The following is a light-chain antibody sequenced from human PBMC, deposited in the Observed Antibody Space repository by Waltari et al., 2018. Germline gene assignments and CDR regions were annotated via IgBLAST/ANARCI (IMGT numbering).Light chain of an antibody. CDR3: AAWDGSLSGV. Sequence: QSVLTQPPSASGTPGQRVPISCFGSNSNIGNNYVSWYHQLPGTAPKLLIYRDDQRPSWVPDRFSGSKSGTSASLAISGLRSEDEADYYCAAWDGSLSGVFGAGTKLTVL. V-gene: IGLV1-47*01. J-gene: IGLJ3*02. CDR2: RDD. CDR1: NSNIGNNY.